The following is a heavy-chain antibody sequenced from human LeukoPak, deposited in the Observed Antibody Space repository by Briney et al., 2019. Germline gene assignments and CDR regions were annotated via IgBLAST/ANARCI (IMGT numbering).Heavy chain of an antibody. CDR3: ARDRGYYDSSGYYNRAYYFDH. D-gene: IGHD3-22*01. V-gene: IGHV4-4*07. CDR1: GGSISSYY. J-gene: IGHJ4*02. CDR2: IYSSGNT. Sequence: SETLSLTCTVSGGSISSYYWSWIRLPAGKGLEWIGRIYSSGNTNYNPSLKSRVTMSIDTSKNQFSLKLSSVAAADTAIYYCARDRGYYDSSGYYNRAYYFDHWGQGTPVTVSS.